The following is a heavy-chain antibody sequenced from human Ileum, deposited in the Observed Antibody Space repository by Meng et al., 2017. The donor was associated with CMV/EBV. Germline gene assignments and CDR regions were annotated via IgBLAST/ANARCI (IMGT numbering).Heavy chain of an antibody. D-gene: IGHD3-10*01. V-gene: IGHV3-21*01. CDR3: AMALGF. CDR2: ISSSSSYI. CDR1: GFTFSTYS. J-gene: IGHJ4*02. Sequence: GESLKISCAASGFTFSTYSMNWVRQAPGKGLEWVSCISSSSSYIYYADSVKGRFTISRDNSKNTLYLQMNSLRPEDTAVYYCAMALGFWGQGTLVTVSS.